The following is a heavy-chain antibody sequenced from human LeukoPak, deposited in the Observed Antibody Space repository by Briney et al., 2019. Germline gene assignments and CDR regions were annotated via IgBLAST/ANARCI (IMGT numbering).Heavy chain of an antibody. D-gene: IGHD5-18*01. CDR3: ARDQGYSYGADAFDI. J-gene: IGHJ3*02. Sequence: PSETLSLTCTVSGYSISSGYYWGWIRQPPGKGLEWIGIIYHSGSTYYNPSLKSRVTISVDTSKNQFSLKLSSVTAADTAVYYCARDQGYSYGADAFDIWGQGTMVTVSS. V-gene: IGHV4-38-2*02. CDR2: IYHSGST. CDR1: GYSISSGYY.